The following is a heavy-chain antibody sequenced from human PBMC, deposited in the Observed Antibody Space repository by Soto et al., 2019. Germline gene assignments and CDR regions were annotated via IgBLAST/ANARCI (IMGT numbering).Heavy chain of an antibody. CDR1: GGSISSSSYY. J-gene: IGHJ4*02. D-gene: IGHD3-22*01. Sequence: SETLSLTCTVSGGSISSSSYYWGWIRQPPGKGLEWIGSIYYSGSTYYNPSLKSRVTISVDTSKNQFSLKLSSVTAADTAVYYCARGDPYDSSGYYYVYTEVYYFDYWGQGTLVTVSS. V-gene: IGHV4-39*01. CDR3: ARGDPYDSSGYYYVYTEVYYFDY. CDR2: IYYSGST.